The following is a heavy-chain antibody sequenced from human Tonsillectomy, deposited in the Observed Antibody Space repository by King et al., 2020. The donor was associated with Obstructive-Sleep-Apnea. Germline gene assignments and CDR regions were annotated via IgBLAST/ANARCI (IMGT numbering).Heavy chain of an antibody. CDR1: GGSISSGGYY. Sequence: QLQESGPGLVKPSQTLSLTCIVSGGSISSGGYYGSWIRQHPGKGLEWIGYIYYIGSTYYNPSLKSRVTKSVDTSKNQFSLKLSSVTAADTAVYYCARGGGGSGNYWGQGTLVTVSS. J-gene: IGHJ4*02. V-gene: IGHV4-31*03. D-gene: IGHD3-10*01. CDR2: IYYIGST. CDR3: ARGGGGSGNY.